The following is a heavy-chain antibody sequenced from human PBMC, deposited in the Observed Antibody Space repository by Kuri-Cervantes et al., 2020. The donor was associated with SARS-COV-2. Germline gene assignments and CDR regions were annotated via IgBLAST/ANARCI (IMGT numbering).Heavy chain of an antibody. V-gene: IGHV4-34*01. J-gene: IGHJ4*02. CDR2: INHSGST. Sequence: GSLRLSCAVYGGSFSGYYWSWIRQPPGKGLEWIGEINHSGSTNYNPSLKSRVTISVDTSKNQFSLKLSSVTAADTAVYYCARGMYYYDSSGYYYDLNFDYWGQGTLVTGSS. CDR3: ARGMYYYDSSGYYYDLNFDY. CDR1: GGSFSGYY. D-gene: IGHD3-22*01.